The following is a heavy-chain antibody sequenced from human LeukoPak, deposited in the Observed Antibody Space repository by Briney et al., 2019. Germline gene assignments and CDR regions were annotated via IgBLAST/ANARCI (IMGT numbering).Heavy chain of an antibody. CDR2: MNPNSGNT. Sequence: ASVKVSCKASGYTFTSYDINWVRQATGQGLEWMGWMNPNSGNTGYAQKFQGRVTMTRNTSISTAYMELSSLRSDDTAVYYCARDAGYSSSWYVKNTYDYWGQGPWSPSPQ. D-gene: IGHD6-13*01. V-gene: IGHV1-8*01. J-gene: IGHJ4*02. CDR3: ARDAGYSSSWYVKNTYDY. CDR1: GYTFTSYD.